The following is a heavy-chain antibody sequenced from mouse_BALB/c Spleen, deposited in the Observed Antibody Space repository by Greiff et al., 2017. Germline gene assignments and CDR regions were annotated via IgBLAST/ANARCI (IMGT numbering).Heavy chain of an antibody. CDR1: GFTFTDSY. CDR3: DSRYYDSSHYYAMDY. CDR2: IDPANGNT. D-gene: IGHD1-1*01. J-gene: IGHJ4*01. V-gene: IGHV14-3*02. Sequence: EVQLQQSGAELVKPGASVKLSCTASGFTFTDSYMHWVKQRPGQGLEWIGRIDPANGNTKYDPKFQGKATITADTSSNTAYLQLSSLTSEDTAVYSCDSRYYDSSHYYAMDYWGQGTSVTVSS.